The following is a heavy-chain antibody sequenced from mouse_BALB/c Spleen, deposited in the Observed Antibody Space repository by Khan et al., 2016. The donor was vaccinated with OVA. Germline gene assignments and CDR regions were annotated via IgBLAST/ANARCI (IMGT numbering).Heavy chain of an antibody. V-gene: IGHV9-1*02. CDR3: ASARGVLLCGGYFDV. Sequence: QIQLVQSGPELKKPGETVKISCKASGYTFTNYGVNWVKQAPEKGLKWMGWINTNTGETTYGDDFTGRFAFSLETSASTSYLQINRLKNEDKAKYFCASARGVLLCGGYFDVWGEGTTVTVSS. CDR1: GYTFTNYG. J-gene: IGHJ1*01. D-gene: IGHD6-1*01. CDR2: INTNTGET.